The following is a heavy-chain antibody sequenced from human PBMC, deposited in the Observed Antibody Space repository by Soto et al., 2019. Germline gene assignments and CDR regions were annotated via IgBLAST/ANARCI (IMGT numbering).Heavy chain of an antibody. CDR1: GGTFSSYT. D-gene: IGHD4-17*01. Sequence: QVQLVQSGAEVKKPGSSVKVSCKASGGTFSSYTISWVRQAPGQGLEWMGRIIPILGIANYAQKFQGRVTITEEKSTSTAYMELSSLRSEDTAVYYCASDYGDGRRDYWGQGTLVTVSS. V-gene: IGHV1-69*02. CDR3: ASDYGDGRRDY. CDR2: IIPILGIA. J-gene: IGHJ4*02.